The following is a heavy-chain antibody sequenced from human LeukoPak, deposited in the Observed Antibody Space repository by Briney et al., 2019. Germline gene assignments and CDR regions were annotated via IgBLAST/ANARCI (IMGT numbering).Heavy chain of an antibody. V-gene: IGHV3-7*01. CDR2: IKEDGSEI. D-gene: IGHD4-23*01. CDR1: AFTLSNYW. CDR3: ARDRGYSTFDY. J-gene: IGHJ4*02. Sequence: GGSLRLSCAASAFTLSNYWMSWVRQAPGKGLEWVANIKEDGSEINYVDSVKGRFTISRDNAKNSLYLQMNSLRVDDTAVYYCARDRGYSTFDYRGQGTLVTVSS.